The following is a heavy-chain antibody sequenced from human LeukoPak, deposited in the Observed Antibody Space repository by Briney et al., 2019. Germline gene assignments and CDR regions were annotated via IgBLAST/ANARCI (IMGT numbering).Heavy chain of an antibody. CDR1: GFSFGSYA. CDR3: GSGPVGTTVP. V-gene: IGHV3-23*01. D-gene: IGHD1-1*01. J-gene: IGHJ5*02. Sequence: GGSLRLSCAASGFSFGSYAMGWTRQAPGQGLEWVSAISGSGSHANYAESVKGRFTISRDNSKKTLYLQMHSLIAADTAVYYCGSGPVGTTVPWGQGTLVTVSS. CDR2: ISGSGSHA.